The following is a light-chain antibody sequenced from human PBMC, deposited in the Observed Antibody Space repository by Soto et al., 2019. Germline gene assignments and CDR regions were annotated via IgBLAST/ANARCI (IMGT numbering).Light chain of an antibody. CDR3: QQYNNWPPVT. V-gene: IGKV3-15*01. Sequence: EIVMTQSPATLSVSPGDRATLSCRASQSIGSDLAWYQLKPGQAPRLLIYGAATRATGIPAKFSGSGSRTEFSLTISSLQSEDSAVYFCQQYNNWPPVTFGPGTKVDI. J-gene: IGKJ3*01. CDR1: QSIGSD. CDR2: GAA.